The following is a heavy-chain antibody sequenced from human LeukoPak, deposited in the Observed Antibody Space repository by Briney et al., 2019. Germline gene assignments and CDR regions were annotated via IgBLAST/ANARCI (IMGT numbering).Heavy chain of an antibody. J-gene: IGHJ3*02. CDR3: ARDGFLESFDAFDI. CDR1: GYTFTGYY. Sequence: ASVKVSCKASGYTFTGYYMHWVRQAPGQGLEWMGWINPNSGGTNYAQKFQGRVTMTRDTSISTAYMELSRLRSDDTAVYYCARDGFLESFDAFDIWGQGTMVTVSS. V-gene: IGHV1-2*02. CDR2: INPNSGGT. D-gene: IGHD3-3*01.